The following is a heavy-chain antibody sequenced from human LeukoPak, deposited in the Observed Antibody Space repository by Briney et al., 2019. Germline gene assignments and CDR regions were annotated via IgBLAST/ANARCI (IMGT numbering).Heavy chain of an antibody. V-gene: IGHV3-15*01. CDR1: GFTFTNAW. CDR2: IKNKGDGGAI. J-gene: IGHJ5*02. Sequence: GGSLGLSCAASGFTFTNAWMSWVRQAPGKGLEWVGRIKNKGDGGAIDYAAPVKGRFTISRDDSKNTLYLQMNSLKTEDTAVYYCAKYYDFWSGVYPKNGFDHWGQGTLVTVSS. D-gene: IGHD3-3*01. CDR3: AKYYDFWSGVYPKNGFDH.